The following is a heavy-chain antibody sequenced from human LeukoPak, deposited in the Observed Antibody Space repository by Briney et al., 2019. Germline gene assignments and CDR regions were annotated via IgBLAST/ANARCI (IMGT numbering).Heavy chain of an antibody. CDR3: ARDGSATVHAFDI. CDR2: IKQDGSEK. J-gene: IGHJ3*02. V-gene: IGHV3-7*01. Sequence: GGSLRLSCAASGFTFSSYWMSWVRQAPGKGLEWVANIKQDGSEKYYVDSVKGRFTISRGNAKNSLYLQMNSLRAEDTAVYYCARDGSATVHAFDIWGQGTMVTVSS. D-gene: IGHD4-17*01. CDR1: GFTFSSYW.